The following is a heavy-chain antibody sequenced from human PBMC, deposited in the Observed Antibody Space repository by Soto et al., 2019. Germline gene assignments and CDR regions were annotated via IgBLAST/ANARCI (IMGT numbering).Heavy chain of an antibody. V-gene: IGHV3-23*01. J-gene: IGHJ4*02. Sequence: GGSRRLSCAASGCTFSSWAMSWVRQAPGKGLEWVSAISGSGGSTYYADSVKCRFTISRDNSKNTLYLQMDSLRAEDTAVYYCAKWRGTAAGIYFDYWGQGTLVTVSS. CDR1: GCTFSSWA. CDR2: ISGSGGST. D-gene: IGHD6-13*01. CDR3: AKWRGTAAGIYFDY.